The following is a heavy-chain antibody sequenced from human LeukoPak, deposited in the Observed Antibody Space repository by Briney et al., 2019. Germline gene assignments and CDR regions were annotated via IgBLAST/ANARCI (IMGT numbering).Heavy chain of an antibody. Sequence: GGSLRLSCAASGFTFDDYGMSWVRQAPGKGLEWVSAISGSGGSTYYADSVKGRFTISRDNSKNTLYLQMNSLRAEDTAVYYCAKATPIAVVDYWGQGTLVTVSS. D-gene: IGHD6-19*01. J-gene: IGHJ4*02. CDR2: ISGSGGST. CDR1: GFTFDDYG. V-gene: IGHV3-23*01. CDR3: AKATPIAVVDY.